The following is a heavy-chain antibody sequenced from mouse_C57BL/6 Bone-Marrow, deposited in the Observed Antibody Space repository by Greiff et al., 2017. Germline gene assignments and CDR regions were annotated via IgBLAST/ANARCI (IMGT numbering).Heavy chain of an antibody. D-gene: IGHD2-4*01. CDR3: ARPGPYDYEGFAY. J-gene: IGHJ3*01. V-gene: IGHV1-69*01. CDR2: IDPSDSYT. CDR1: GYTFTSYW. Sequence: QVQLQQPGAELVMPGASVKLSCKASGYTFTSYWMHWVKPRPGQGLEWIGEIDPSDSYTNYNQKFKGKSTLTVDKSSSTAYMQLSSLTSEDSAVYYCARPGPYDYEGFAYWGQAALVTVSA.